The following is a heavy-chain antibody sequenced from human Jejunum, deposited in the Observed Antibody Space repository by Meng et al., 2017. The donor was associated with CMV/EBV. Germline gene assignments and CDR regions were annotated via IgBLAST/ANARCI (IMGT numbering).Heavy chain of an antibody. CDR1: YS. V-gene: IGHV3-69-1*01. CDR2: ISSSNYI. D-gene: IGHD3-3*01. CDR3: ARGVGSYDFWSAYSNYYDTDV. J-gene: IGHJ6*02. Sequence: YSMNWVRQAPGKGLEWVSSISSSNYIYYADSLRGRFTISRDNAKNSLYLQMNSLRAEDTAVYYCARGVGSYDFWSAYSNYYDTDVWGQGTTVTVSS.